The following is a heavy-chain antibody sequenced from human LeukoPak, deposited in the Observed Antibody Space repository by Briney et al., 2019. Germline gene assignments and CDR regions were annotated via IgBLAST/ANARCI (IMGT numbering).Heavy chain of an antibody. Sequence: GGSLRLSCAASGFTFSSYAMSWVRQAPGKGLEWVSVISGSGSYIYYADSVKGRFTISRDNAKNSLYLQMNSLRAEDTAVYYCARGVGATFDYWGQGTLVTVSS. D-gene: IGHD2-15*01. J-gene: IGHJ4*02. CDR2: ISGSGSYI. CDR3: ARGVGATFDY. V-gene: IGHV3-21*01. CDR1: GFTFSSYA.